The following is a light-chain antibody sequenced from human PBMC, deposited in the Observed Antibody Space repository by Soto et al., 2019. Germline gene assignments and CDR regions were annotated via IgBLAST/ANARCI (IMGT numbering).Light chain of an antibody. CDR3: AAWDDSLSGYV. CDR2: TDN. Sequence: QSVLTQPPSASGTPGQRVTISCSGSSSNIGSNYVYWYQQLPGTAPKLLIYTDNPRPSGVPDRFSGSKSGTSAPLAISGLRSEDEAAYYCAAWDDSLSGYVFGTGTKLTVL. J-gene: IGLJ1*01. V-gene: IGLV1-47*02. CDR1: SSNIGSNY.